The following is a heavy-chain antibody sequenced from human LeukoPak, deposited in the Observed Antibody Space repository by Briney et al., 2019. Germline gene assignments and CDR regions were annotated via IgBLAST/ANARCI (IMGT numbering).Heavy chain of an antibody. Sequence: KAGGSLRLSCAASGFTFSDYHMTWIRQAPGKGLEWVSYISGSSIYTRYADSVKGRFTISRDNAKNSLYLQMNSLRAEDTVLYYCVRDISGYYFDYWGQGTLVTVSS. D-gene: IGHD3-22*01. CDR1: GFTFSDYH. J-gene: IGHJ4*02. V-gene: IGHV3-11*05. CDR3: VRDISGYYFDY. CDR2: ISGSSIYT.